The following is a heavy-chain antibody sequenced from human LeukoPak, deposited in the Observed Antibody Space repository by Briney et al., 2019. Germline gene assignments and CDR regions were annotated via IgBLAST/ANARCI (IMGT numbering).Heavy chain of an antibody. V-gene: IGHV4-61*01. J-gene: IGHJ4*02. Sequence: TETLSLTCTVSGGSVSSGTYYWSWIRQPPGKGLEWIGYIYYTGSTDYDPSLKSRVTISVDTSKNQFSLKLTSVTAADTAVYYCARERRLNMVRGLSYYFDYWGQGTLATVSS. D-gene: IGHD3-10*01. CDR3: ARERRLNMVRGLSYYFDY. CDR1: GGSVSSGTYY. CDR2: IYYTGST.